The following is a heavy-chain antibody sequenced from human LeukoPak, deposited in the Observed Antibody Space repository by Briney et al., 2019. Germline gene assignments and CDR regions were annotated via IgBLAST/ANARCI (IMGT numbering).Heavy chain of an antibody. CDR2: ISSSSRYI. Sequence: GGSLRLSCAASGFTFNKYSMNWVRLAPGKGLEWVSSISSSSRYIYFADSLKGRFTISRDNAKNSLYLQMNSLRAEDTAVYYCARVLEAASFDYWGQGILVTVSP. V-gene: IGHV3-21*01. D-gene: IGHD6-25*01. CDR3: ARVLEAASFDY. J-gene: IGHJ4*02. CDR1: GFTFNKYS.